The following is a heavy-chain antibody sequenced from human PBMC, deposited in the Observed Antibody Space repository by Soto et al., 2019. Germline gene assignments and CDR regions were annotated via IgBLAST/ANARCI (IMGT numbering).Heavy chain of an antibody. CDR2: IYHSRSP. CDR3: AASSSCYVWGTWFGP. CDR1: GGASMRGGYS. Sequence: SETQSLTCAVAGGASMRGGYSWIWIRQPAGKGLQCIGYIYHSRSPYYNPSLNSRITISVHTSNNQFSLKLNSVTAADTAVYYCAASSSCYVWGTWFGPWGPGTLVPVSS. D-gene: IGHD6-13*01. V-gene: IGHV4-30-2*01. J-gene: IGHJ5*02.